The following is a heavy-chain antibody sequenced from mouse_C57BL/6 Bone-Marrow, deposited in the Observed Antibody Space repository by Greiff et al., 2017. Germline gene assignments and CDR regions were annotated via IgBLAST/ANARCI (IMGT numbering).Heavy chain of an antibody. Sequence: QVQLMESDAELVKPGASVKISCKVSGYTFTDHTIHWMKQTPDQGLEWIGYIYPRAGSTKYTEKFKGKATLTADKSSSTAYMQLNSLTSEDSAVYFCARGWLLRYYAMDYWGQGTSVTVSS. V-gene: IGHV1-78*01. CDR1: GYTFTDHT. D-gene: IGHD2-3*01. CDR2: IYPRAGST. J-gene: IGHJ4*01. CDR3: ARGWLLRYYAMDY.